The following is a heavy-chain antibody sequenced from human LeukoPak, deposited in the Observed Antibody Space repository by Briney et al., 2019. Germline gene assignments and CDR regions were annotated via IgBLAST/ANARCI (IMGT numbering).Heavy chain of an antibody. D-gene: IGHD3-22*01. CDR3: ARGEEDSSGYFLPYFDY. CDR1: GFTFSSYD. Sequence: PGGSLRLSCAASGFTFSSYDMHWVRQAPGKGLEWVAVISYDGSNKYYADSVKGRFTISRDNSKNTLYLQMNSLRAEDTAVYYCARGEEDSSGYFLPYFDYGGQGTLVTVSS. J-gene: IGHJ4*02. V-gene: IGHV3-30*03. CDR2: ISYDGSNK.